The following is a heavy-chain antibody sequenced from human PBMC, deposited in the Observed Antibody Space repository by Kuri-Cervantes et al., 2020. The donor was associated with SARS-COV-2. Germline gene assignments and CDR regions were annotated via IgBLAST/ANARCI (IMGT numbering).Heavy chain of an antibody. V-gene: IGHV3-11*01. J-gene: IGHJ4*02. CDR1: GFTFSDYY. Sequence: LSLTCAASGFTFSDYYMSWIRQAPGKGLEWVSYISSSGSTIYYADSVKGQFTISRDNAKNSLYLQMNSLRVEDTAVYYCARPEMVRGVDYWGQGTLVTVSS. CDR2: ISSSGSTI. CDR3: ARPEMVRGVDY. D-gene: IGHD5-24*01.